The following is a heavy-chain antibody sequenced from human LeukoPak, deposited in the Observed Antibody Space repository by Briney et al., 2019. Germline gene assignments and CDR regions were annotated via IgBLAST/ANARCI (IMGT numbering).Heavy chain of an antibody. CDR1: GFTFSSYA. J-gene: IGHJ4*02. CDR2: IVGSGGST. V-gene: IGHV3-23*01. CDR3: ARDPYYDILTGYYNPTLLDY. Sequence: GGSLRLSCAASGFTFSSYAMSWVRQAPGKGLEWVSSIVGSGGSTYYADSVKGRFTVSRDNSKNTLYLQMYSLRAEDTAVYYCARDPYYDILTGYYNPTLLDYWGQGTLVTVSS. D-gene: IGHD3-9*01.